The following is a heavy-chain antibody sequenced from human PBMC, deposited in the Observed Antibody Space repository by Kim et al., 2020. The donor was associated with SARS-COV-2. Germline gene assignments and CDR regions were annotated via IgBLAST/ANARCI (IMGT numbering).Heavy chain of an antibody. CDR3: ARGRFYYDFWSGNMDY. CDR1: GGSFSGYY. D-gene: IGHD3-3*01. Sequence: SETLSLTCAVYGGSFSGYYWSWIRQPPGKGLEWIGEINHSGSTNYNPSLKSRVTISVDTSKNQFSLKLSSVTAADTAVYYCARGRFYYDFWSGNMDYWGQGTLVTVSS. V-gene: IGHV4-34*01. J-gene: IGHJ4*02. CDR2: INHSGST.